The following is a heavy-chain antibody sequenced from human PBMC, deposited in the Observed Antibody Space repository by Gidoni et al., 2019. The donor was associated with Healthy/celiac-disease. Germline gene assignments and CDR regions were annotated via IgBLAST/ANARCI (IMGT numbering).Heavy chain of an antibody. CDR1: GYIFTSYY. V-gene: IGHV1-46*01. Sequence: QVQLVQSGAEVKKPGASVKVSCKASGYIFTSYYMHWVRQARGQGLEGMGIINPSGGSTSYAQKFQGRVTMTRDTSTSTVYMELSSLRSEDTAVYYCAREGALTTVPKRDAFDIWGQGTMVTVSS. CDR3: AREGALTTVPKRDAFDI. J-gene: IGHJ3*02. D-gene: IGHD4-17*01. CDR2: INPSGGST.